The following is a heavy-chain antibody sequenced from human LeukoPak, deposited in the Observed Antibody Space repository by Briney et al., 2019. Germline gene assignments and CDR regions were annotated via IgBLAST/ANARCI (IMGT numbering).Heavy chain of an antibody. Sequence: GGSLRLSCAASGFTFSSYGMHWVHQAPGKGLEWVAFIRYDGSNKYYADSVKGRFTISRDNSKNTLYLQMNSLRAEDTAVYYCAKDRVVSREPAAFDIWGQGTMVTVSS. CDR3: AKDRVVSREPAAFDI. D-gene: IGHD2-15*01. J-gene: IGHJ3*02. V-gene: IGHV3-30*02. CDR2: IRYDGSNK. CDR1: GFTFSSYG.